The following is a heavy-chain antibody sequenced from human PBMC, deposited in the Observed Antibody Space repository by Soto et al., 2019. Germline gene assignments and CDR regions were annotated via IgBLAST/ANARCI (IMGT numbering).Heavy chain of an antibody. J-gene: IGHJ4*02. Sequence: QVQLVESGGGVVQSGRSLRLSCAASGFTFSSYGMHWVRQAPGKGLEWVAVIWYDGSNKYYADSVKGRFTISRDNSKNTLYLQMNSLRAEDTAVYYCARAPVHDFFDYWGQGTLVTVSS. V-gene: IGHV3-33*01. CDR2: IWYDGSNK. CDR3: ARAPVHDFFDY. CDR1: GFTFSSYG.